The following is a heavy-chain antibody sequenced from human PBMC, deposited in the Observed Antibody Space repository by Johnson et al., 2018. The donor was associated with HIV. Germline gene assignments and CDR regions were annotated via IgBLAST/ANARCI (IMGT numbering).Heavy chain of an antibody. D-gene: IGHD6-19*01. V-gene: IGHV3-30*02. J-gene: IGHJ3*02. CDR1: GFIFSSYH. CDR3: AKDLEEGQQWLIGAFDI. Sequence: QVQLVESGGGLVKPGMSLRLSCAASGFIFSSYHMHWVRQAPGKGLEWVAFIRYDGSNKYYADSVKGRFTISRDNSKNTLYLQMNSLRAEDTAVYYCAKDLEEGQQWLIGAFDIWGQGTMVTVSS. CDR2: IRYDGSNK.